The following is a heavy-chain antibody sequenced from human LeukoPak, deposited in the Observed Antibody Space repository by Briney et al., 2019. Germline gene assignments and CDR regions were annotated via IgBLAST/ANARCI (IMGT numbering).Heavy chain of an antibody. J-gene: IGHJ4*02. CDR3: ATTTLGVVVPAAITFGY. D-gene: IGHD2-2*01. CDR1: GYTLTELS. Sequence: GASVKVSCKVSGYTLTELSMHWLRQAPGKGLEWMGGFGPEDGETIYAQKFQGRVTMTEDTSTDTAYMELSSLRSEDTAVYYCATTTLGVVVPAAITFGYWGQGTLVTVSS. CDR2: FGPEDGET. V-gene: IGHV1-24*01.